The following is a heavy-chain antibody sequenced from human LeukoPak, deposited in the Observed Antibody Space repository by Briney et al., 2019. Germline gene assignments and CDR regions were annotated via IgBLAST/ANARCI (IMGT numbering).Heavy chain of an antibody. J-gene: IGHJ4*02. D-gene: IGHD5-24*01. Sequence: GSLRLSCSASGFTFSSYWVTWVRQAPGKGLEWVANVKQDGSEKNYVDSVKGRFTISRDNAKNSLYLQMNSLRVDDTAVYYCAKDALERASGMATIYVGYWGQGTLVTVSS. CDR2: VKQDGSEK. V-gene: IGHV3-7*01. CDR1: GFTFSSYW. CDR3: AKDALERASGMATIYVGY.